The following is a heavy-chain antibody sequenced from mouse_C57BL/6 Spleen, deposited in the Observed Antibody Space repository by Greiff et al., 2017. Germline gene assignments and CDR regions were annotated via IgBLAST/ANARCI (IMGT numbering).Heavy chain of an antibody. CDR1: GYTFTSYW. V-gene: IGHV1-64*01. J-gene: IGHJ2*01. CDR3: ARNTVVTGDY. CDR2: IHPNSGST. D-gene: IGHD1-1*01. Sequence: QVQLQQPGAELVKPGASVKLSCKASGYTFTSYWMHWVKQRPGQGLEWIGMIHPNSGSTNYNEKFKSKATLTVDKSSSTAYMQLISLTSEDSAVYDCARNTVVTGDYWGQGTTLTVSS.